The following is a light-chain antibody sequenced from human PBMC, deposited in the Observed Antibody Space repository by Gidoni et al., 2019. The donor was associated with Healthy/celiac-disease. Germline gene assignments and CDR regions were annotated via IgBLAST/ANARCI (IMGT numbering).Light chain of an antibody. Sequence: QSVLTQPPSESGTTGQRVTISCSGSSSNIGRNYVYWYQQLPGPAPPLLIYINNQRPSGVPDRFSGSKSGTSASLAISGLRSEDEADYYCAAWDDSLSGSYVFGTGTKVTVL. V-gene: IGLV1-47*02. CDR2: INN. J-gene: IGLJ1*01. CDR1: SSNIGRNY. CDR3: AAWDDSLSGSYV.